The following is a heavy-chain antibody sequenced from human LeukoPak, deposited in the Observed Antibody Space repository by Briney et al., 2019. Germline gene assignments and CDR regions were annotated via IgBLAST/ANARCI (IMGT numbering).Heavy chain of an antibody. Sequence: SETLSLTCTVSGGSISSSSYYWGWIRQPPGKGLEWIGSIYYSGSTYYNPSLKSRVTISVDTSKNQFSLKLSSVTAADTAVYYCARTRGCSSTSCYPPDYWGQGTLVTVSS. J-gene: IGHJ4*02. V-gene: IGHV4-39*01. CDR3: ARTRGCSSTSCYPPDY. CDR2: IYYSGST. D-gene: IGHD2-2*01. CDR1: GGSISSSSYY.